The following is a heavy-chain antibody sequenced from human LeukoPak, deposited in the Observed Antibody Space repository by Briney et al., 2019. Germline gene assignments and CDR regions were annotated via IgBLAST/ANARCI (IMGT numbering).Heavy chain of an antibody. CDR2: INHNGST. Sequence: SETLSLTCAVYGGSFSGYYWSWIRRPPGKGLEWIGEINHNGSTNYNPSLKSRVTISVDTSKNQFSLKLSSVTAADTAVYYCARGSYCSSPTCREFYYYYGMDVWGQGTTVTVSS. V-gene: IGHV4-34*01. CDR1: GGSFSGYY. D-gene: IGHD2-2*01. CDR3: ARGSYCSSPTCREFYYYYGMDV. J-gene: IGHJ6*02.